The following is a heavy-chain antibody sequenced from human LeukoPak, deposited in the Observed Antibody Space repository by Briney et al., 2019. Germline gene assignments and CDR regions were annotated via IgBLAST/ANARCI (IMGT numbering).Heavy chain of an antibody. D-gene: IGHD4-23*01. CDR1: GFTVSSNY. Sequence: LRLSCAASGFTVSSNYMSWIRQPPGKGLEWIGYIYHSGSTYYNPSLKSRVTISVDRSKNQFSLKLSSVTAADTAVYYCARVRIVDYGGPVDAFDIWGQGTMVTVSS. V-gene: IGHV4-30-2*01. J-gene: IGHJ3*02. CDR3: ARVRIVDYGGPVDAFDI. CDR2: IYHSGST.